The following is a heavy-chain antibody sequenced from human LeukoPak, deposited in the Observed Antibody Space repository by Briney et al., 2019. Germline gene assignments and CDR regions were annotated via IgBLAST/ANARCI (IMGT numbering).Heavy chain of an antibody. J-gene: IGHJ4*02. CDR2: MNPNSGNT. CDR1: GYTFTSYG. Sequence: ASVKVSCKASGYTFTSYGISWVRQATGQGLEWMGWMNPNSGNTGYAQKFQGRVTMTRNTSISTAYMELSSLRSEDTAVYYCARVRRWFGELLFYWGQGTLVTVSS. CDR3: ARVRRWFGELLFY. D-gene: IGHD3-10*01. V-gene: IGHV1-8*02.